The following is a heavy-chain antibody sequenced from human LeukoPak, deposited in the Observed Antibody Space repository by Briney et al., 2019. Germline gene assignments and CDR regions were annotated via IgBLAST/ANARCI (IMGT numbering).Heavy chain of an antibody. CDR2: IIPIFGTA. V-gene: IGHV1-69*05. J-gene: IGHJ4*02. CDR1: GGTFSSYA. Sequence: SVKVSCXASGGTFSSYAISWVRQAPGQGLEWMGRIIPIFGTANYAQKFQGRVTITTDESTSTAYMELSSLRSEDTAVYYCARDPRGMTHPDYWGQGTLVTVSS. CDR3: ARDPRGMTHPDY. D-gene: IGHD3-16*01.